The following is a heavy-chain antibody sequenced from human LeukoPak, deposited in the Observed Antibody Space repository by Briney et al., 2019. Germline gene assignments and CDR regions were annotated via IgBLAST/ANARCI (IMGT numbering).Heavy chain of an antibody. V-gene: IGHV4-59*08. D-gene: IGHD3-3*01. J-gene: IGHJ4*02. Sequence: PSETLSLTCAVSGGSISHYYWSWIRQPPGKGLEWIGYFYDSGTSRDNPSLKSRLTIPMDTSKKQLSLKLSSVTAADTAVYYCATGRFAYGNEFWGPGILVTVSS. CDR1: GGSISHYY. CDR2: FYDSGTS. CDR3: ATGRFAYGNEF.